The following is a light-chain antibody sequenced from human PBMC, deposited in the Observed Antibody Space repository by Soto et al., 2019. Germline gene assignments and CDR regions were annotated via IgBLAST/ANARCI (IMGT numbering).Light chain of an antibody. CDR2: GNS. J-gene: IGLJ1*01. Sequence: QSVLTQPPSVSGAPGQRVTISCTGGSSNIGAGYDVHWYQQLPGTAPKLLIYGNSNRPSGAPERFSGSKSGTSASLAITGLQAEDEADYYCQSHDSSLSGYVFGTGTKVTVL. CDR1: SSNIGAGYD. CDR3: QSHDSSLSGYV. V-gene: IGLV1-40*01.